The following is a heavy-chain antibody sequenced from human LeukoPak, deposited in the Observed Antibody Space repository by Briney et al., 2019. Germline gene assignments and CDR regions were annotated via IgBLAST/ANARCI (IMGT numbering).Heavy chain of an antibody. CDR1: GYTFSNYY. J-gene: IGHJ4*02. V-gene: IGHV1-46*01. CDR3: ARDLSGNSYNFDL. Sequence: ASVKVSCKASGYTFSNYYIHWVRQAPGQGLEWMGLINPSGGSTRYAQKFQGRVTMTRDTSTSTVYMELSSLRSEDTAVYYCARDLSGNSYNFDLWGQGTLVTVSS. CDR2: INPSGGST. D-gene: IGHD5-18*01.